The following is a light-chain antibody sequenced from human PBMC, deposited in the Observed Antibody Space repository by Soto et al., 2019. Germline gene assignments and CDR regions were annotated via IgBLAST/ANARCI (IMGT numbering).Light chain of an antibody. CDR1: QSMSSW. CDR2: DAS. V-gene: IGKV1-5*01. CDR3: QQYNSYSWT. J-gene: IGKJ1*01. Sequence: DIQMTQSPSTLSASVGDRVNLTCRASQSMSSWVAWYQQTPGKAPTLLTYDASSLESGVPSRFPGSGPGTEFTLTISRLQPDEFATYYCQQYNSYSWTFVQGTKVDIK.